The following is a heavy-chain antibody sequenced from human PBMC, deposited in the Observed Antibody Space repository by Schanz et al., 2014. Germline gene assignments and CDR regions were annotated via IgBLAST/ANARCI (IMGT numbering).Heavy chain of an antibody. CDR2: ISHDGYST. D-gene: IGHD3-9*01. CDR3: AKAADWPVTRFDP. V-gene: IGHV3-64D*06. Sequence: EVQLLESGGGLVQPGGSLRLSCAASGFTFSTHAMHWVRQAPGKGLEYVSAISHDGYSTYYADSVKGRFTISRDNFKGALYLQMSSLRADDTAVYYCAKAADWPVTRFDPWGQGTLXTVSS. CDR1: GFTFSTHA. J-gene: IGHJ5*02.